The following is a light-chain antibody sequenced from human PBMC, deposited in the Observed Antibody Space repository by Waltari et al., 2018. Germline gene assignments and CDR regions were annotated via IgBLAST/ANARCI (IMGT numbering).Light chain of an antibody. CDR1: SSDVDGYHF. V-gene: IGLV2-14*01. Sequence: SALTQPASVSGSPGQSITIPCTGTSSDVDGYHFVSWYQQHPGKAPKLMIYDVTKWPSGVSNRFSGSKSGNTASLTISGLQAENEADYYCTSYTSTNTVIFGGGTKVTVL. CDR3: TSYTSTNTVI. CDR2: DVT. J-gene: IGLJ2*01.